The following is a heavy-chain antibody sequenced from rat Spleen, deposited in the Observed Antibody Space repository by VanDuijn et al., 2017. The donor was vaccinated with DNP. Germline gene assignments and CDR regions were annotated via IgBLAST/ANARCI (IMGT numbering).Heavy chain of an antibody. D-gene: IGHD1-10*01. J-gene: IGHJ1*01. CDR2: IGSDGYAP. Sequence: EVQLVESGGGLVQPGRSLHLSCAASGFTFSDFYMAWVRQAPTKGLEWVAYIGSDGYAPYYGYSVKGRFTISRDNAKNTLYLQMNRLRSEDTATYYCARGNNNYPYWSFDFWGPGTMVTVSS. CDR1: GFTFSDFY. CDR3: ARGNNNYPYWSFDF. V-gene: IGHV5-22*01.